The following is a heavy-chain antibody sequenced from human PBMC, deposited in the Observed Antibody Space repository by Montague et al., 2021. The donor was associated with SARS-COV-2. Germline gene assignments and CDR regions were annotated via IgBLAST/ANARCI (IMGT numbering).Heavy chain of an antibody. D-gene: IGHD2-2*01. CDR1: GDSVSSNIAT. CDR3: ARIPVGSKYYFDF. CDR2: TYYRSKWYN. J-gene: IGHJ4*02. Sequence: CAISGDSVSSNIATWNWIRQSPSRDLEWLGRTYYRSKWYNDYAESVKSRITIDPDTSKHQFSLHLNSVTPEDTAAYYCARIPVGSKYYFDFWGQGTLVTVSS. V-gene: IGHV6-1*01.